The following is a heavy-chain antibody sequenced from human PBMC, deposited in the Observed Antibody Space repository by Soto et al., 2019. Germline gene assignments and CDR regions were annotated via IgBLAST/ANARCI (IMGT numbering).Heavy chain of an antibody. D-gene: IGHD2-15*01. CDR1: SGSISSSNW. Sequence: QVPLQESGPGLVKPSGTLSLTCAVSSGSISSSNWWSWVRQPPGKGLEWIGEIYHSGSTNYNPSLKSRVTISVDKSKNQFSLKLSSVTAADTAVYYCASGSRGYCSGGSCYSAGTFDIWGQGTMVTVSS. V-gene: IGHV4-4*02. CDR3: ASGSRGYCSGGSCYSAGTFDI. CDR2: IYHSGST. J-gene: IGHJ3*02.